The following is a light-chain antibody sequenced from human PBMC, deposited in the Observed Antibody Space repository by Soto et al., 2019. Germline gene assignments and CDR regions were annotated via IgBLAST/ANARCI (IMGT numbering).Light chain of an antibody. Sequence: QSALTQPASVSGSPGQSITISCTGTSSDVGGYNYVSWYQQHPGKAPKLMIYDVSNRPSGVSNRFSGSKSGKTASLTISGLQAEDEADYYCSSYTSSSTLYYVFGTGTKLTVL. CDR3: SSYTSSSTLYYV. V-gene: IGLV2-14*01. CDR1: SSDVGGYNY. J-gene: IGLJ1*01. CDR2: DVS.